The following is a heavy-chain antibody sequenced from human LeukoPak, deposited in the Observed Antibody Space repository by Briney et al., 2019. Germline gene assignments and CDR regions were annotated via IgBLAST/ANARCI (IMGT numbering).Heavy chain of an antibody. CDR3: AREDLGAAYFDF. D-gene: IGHD3-16*01. V-gene: IGHV6-1*01. Sequence: SQTLSLTCAISGDSVSTNNVAWNWIRQSPSRGLEWLGRTYYRSKWYNDYAVSVKSRITINPDTSKNQFSLQLNSVTPDDTAVYYCAREDLGAAYFDFWGQGTLVTVSS. CDR1: GDSVSTNNVA. J-gene: IGHJ4*02. CDR2: TYYRSKWYN.